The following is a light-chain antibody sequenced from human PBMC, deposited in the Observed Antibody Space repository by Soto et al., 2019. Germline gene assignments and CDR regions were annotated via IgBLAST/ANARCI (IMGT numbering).Light chain of an antibody. J-gene: IGKJ5*01. CDR3: QQRSNCL. Sequence: EIVMTQSPATLSVSLCERATLSCRASQSVSRNLAWYQLKPGQAPRLLIYGASTRATGIPARFSGSGSGTDFTLTISSLEPEDFAVYYCQQRSNCLFGQGTRLEIK. CDR2: GAS. CDR1: QSVSRN. V-gene: IGKV3-15*01.